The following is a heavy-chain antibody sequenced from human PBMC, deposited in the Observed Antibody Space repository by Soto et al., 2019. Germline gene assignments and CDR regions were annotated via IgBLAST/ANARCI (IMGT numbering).Heavy chain of an antibody. D-gene: IGHD3-10*01. CDR1: GYTFTGYY. CDR2: INPNSGGT. J-gene: IGHJ4*02. Sequence: ASVKVSCKASGYTFTGYYMHWVRQAPGQGLEWMGWINPNSGGTNYAQKFQGRVTMTRDTSISTAYMELSRLRSDDTAVYYCARQEWVVRGVMGYWGQGTLVTVSS. CDR3: ARQEWVVRGVMGY. V-gene: IGHV1-2*02.